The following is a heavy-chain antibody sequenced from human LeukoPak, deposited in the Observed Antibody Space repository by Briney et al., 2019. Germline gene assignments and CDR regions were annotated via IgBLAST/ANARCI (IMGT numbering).Heavy chain of an antibody. V-gene: IGHV4-39*07. CDR3: ARDAQVGYCSSTSCFWFDP. CDR2: IYYSGNT. Sequence: SETLSLTCTVSGGSISSSSYSWGWIRQPPGKGLEWIGTIYYSGNTYYNPSLKSRFTISVDTSKNQFSLKLSSVTAADTAVYYCARDAQVGYCSSTSCFWFDPWGQGTLVTVSS. J-gene: IGHJ5*02. CDR1: GGSISSSSYS. D-gene: IGHD2-2*03.